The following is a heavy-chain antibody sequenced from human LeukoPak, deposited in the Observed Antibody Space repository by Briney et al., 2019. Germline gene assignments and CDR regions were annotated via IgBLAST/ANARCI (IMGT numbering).Heavy chain of an antibody. CDR2: IWYDGNNK. CDR3: ALVRGSRNGPLDP. CDR1: GYTFSNYG. Sequence: GRSLRLSCAASGYTFSNYGMHWVRQAPGKGLEWVAIIWYDGNNKYYADSVKGRFTISRDNSKNTLYLQMNSLRAEDTAMYYCALVRGSRNGPLDPWGQGTLVIVSS. J-gene: IGHJ5*02. D-gene: IGHD3-10*01. V-gene: IGHV3-33*01.